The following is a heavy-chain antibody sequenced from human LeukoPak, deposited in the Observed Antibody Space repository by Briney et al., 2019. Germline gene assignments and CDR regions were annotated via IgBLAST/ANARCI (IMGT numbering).Heavy chain of an antibody. Sequence: ASVKVSCKASGYTFTSYDINWVRQATGQGLEWMGWMNPNSGNTGYAQKFQGRVTMTRNTSISTAYMELSSLRSEDTAVYYCARGRSSDGYDTYYYYGMDVWGQGTTVTVSS. CDR3: ARGRSSDGYDTYYYYGMDV. CDR1: GYTFTSYD. J-gene: IGHJ6*02. CDR2: MNPNSGNT. D-gene: IGHD5-12*01. V-gene: IGHV1-8*01.